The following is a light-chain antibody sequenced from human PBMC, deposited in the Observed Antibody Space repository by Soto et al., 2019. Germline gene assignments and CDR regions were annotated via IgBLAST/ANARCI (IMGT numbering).Light chain of an antibody. Sequence: IQLTQSPSFLSASVGDRVTITCRASQGIISYLAWYQQKPGNALKLLIYAASTLQSGVPSRFSGIGFGTEFTLTISILQPEDFATYYCQQLNSFPITFGQGTRLEIK. CDR1: QGIISY. CDR2: AAS. V-gene: IGKV1-9*01. CDR3: QQLNSFPIT. J-gene: IGKJ5*01.